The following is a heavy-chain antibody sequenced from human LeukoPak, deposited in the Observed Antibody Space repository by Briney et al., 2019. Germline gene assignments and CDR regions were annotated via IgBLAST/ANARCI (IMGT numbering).Heavy chain of an antibody. J-gene: IGHJ4*02. D-gene: IGHD2-2*01. CDR1: GFTFSNHG. CDR3: ARGCGGSPSCYIIDY. Sequence: GRSLRLSCAASGFTFSNHGMHWVRQAPGKGLEWAAVISDDGSNKNYADSVKGRFTISRENFKNTLYLQMTSLRAEDTAVYYCARGCGGSPSCYIIDYWGQGTLVTVSS. V-gene: IGHV3-33*01. CDR2: ISDDGSNK.